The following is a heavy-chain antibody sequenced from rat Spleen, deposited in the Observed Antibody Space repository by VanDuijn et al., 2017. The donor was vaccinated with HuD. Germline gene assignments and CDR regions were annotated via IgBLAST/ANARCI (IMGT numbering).Heavy chain of an antibody. CDR1: GFTFTNYW. J-gene: IGHJ4*01. V-gene: IGHV5-31*01. CDR3: TRAMYTTDYYYAKGYYVMIA. CDR2: ITNTGGTT. Sequence: EVQLVESGGGLVQPGGSLKLSCVASGFTFTNYWMTWIRQAPGKGLEWVASITNTGGTTYYPDSVKGRFTISRDNAKSTLYLQMNSLRSEDTATYYCTRAMYTTDYYYAKGYYVMIAWGQGTSVTVSS. D-gene: IGHD1-6*01.